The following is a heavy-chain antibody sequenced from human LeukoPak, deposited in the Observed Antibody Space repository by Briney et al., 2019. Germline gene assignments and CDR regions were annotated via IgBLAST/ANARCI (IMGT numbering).Heavy chain of an antibody. Sequence: PSETLSLTCTVSGGTMSSYYWSWIRQPPGKGLKGFGYIYYSGSTKYNPSLKSRVTITVDTSKNQFSLKLSSVTAADTAVYYCARGARAGYNLEPFDYWGQGALVTVSS. CDR1: GGTMSSYY. J-gene: IGHJ4*02. D-gene: IGHD5-24*01. CDR2: IYYSGST. V-gene: IGHV4-59*08. CDR3: ARGARAGYNLEPFDY.